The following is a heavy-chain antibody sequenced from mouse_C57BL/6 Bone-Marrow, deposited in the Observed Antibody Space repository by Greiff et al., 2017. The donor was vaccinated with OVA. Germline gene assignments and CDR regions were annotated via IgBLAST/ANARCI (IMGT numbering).Heavy chain of an antibody. CDR2: IDPANGNT. V-gene: IGHV14-3*01. Sequence: EVKLMESVAELVRPGASVKLSCTASGFNIKNTYMHWVKQRPEQGLEWIGRIDPANGNTKYAPKFQGKATITADTSSNTAYLQLSSLTSEDTAIYYCGRNYGSSYGWYFDVWGTGTTVTVSS. CDR1: GFNIKNTY. D-gene: IGHD1-1*01. J-gene: IGHJ1*03. CDR3: GRNYGSSYGWYFDV.